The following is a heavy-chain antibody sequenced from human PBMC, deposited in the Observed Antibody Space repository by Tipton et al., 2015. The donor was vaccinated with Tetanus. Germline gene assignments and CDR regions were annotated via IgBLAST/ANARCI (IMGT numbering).Heavy chain of an antibody. CDR1: GFTFSSYW. J-gene: IGHJ6*02. V-gene: IGHV3-7*01. CDR2: IKQDGSEK. Sequence: AVSGFTFSSYWMSWVRQAPGKGLEWVANIKQDGSEKYYVDSVKGRFTISRDNAKNSLYLQMNSLRAEDTAVYYCARVGEPHSSGWYVGYYYYYGMDVWGQGTPVTVSS. CDR3: ARVGEPHSSGWYVGYYYYYGMDV. D-gene: IGHD6-19*01.